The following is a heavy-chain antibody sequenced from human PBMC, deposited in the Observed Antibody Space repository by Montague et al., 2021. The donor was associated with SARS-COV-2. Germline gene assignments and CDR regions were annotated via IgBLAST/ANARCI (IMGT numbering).Heavy chain of an antibody. CDR2: VHYTGTT. CDR1: GGSITVSRYD. D-gene: IGHD1-1*01. Sequence: SETLSLTCTVSGGSITVSRYDWGWIRQPPGKGLEWIGSVHYTGTTSYNASLKSRLTISVDTSENQFSLKMTSVTASDTAVYYCARHRANAGPFDIWGQGTMVTVSS. V-gene: IGHV4-39*01. CDR3: ARHRANAGPFDI. J-gene: IGHJ3*02.